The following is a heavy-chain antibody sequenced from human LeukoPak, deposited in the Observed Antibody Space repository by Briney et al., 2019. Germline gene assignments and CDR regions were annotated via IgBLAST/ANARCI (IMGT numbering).Heavy chain of an antibody. CDR1: GYTFTDYT. CDR3: ANPRYDSSGYYYVD. Sequence: ASVKVSCKASGYTFTDYTMHWLRQAPGQRLDWMGWINDGSGNTKYSPEFQGRVTITRDTSASTAYTELSSLRSEDTAVYYCANPRYDSSGYYYVDWGQGTLVTVSS. J-gene: IGHJ4*02. CDR2: INDGSGNT. D-gene: IGHD3-22*01. V-gene: IGHV1-3*01.